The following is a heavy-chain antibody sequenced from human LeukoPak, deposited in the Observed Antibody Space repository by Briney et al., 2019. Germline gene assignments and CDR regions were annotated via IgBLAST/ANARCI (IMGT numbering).Heavy chain of an antibody. CDR3: ARFGNYDFWSGYIDY. CDR1: GGSISSCY. V-gene: IGHV4-59*01. CDR2: IYYSGST. Sequence: PSETLSLTCTVSGGSISSCYWSWIRQPPGKGLEWIGYIYYSGSTNYNPSLKSRVAISVDTSKNQFSLKLSSVTAADTAVYYCARFGNYDFWSGYIDYWGQGTLVTVSS. J-gene: IGHJ4*02. D-gene: IGHD3-3*01.